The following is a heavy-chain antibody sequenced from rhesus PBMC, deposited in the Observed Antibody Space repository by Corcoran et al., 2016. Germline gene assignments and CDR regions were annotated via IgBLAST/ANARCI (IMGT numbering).Heavy chain of an antibody. J-gene: IGHJ4*01. V-gene: IGHV3S18*01. CDR1: GFSFSDYY. CDR3: AREGDGYRQGFFDY. CDR2: ISYTGGST. D-gene: IGHD5-24*01. Sequence: EVQLVESGGGLAKPGGSLRLSCAASGFSFSDYYLYWFRTAPGKGLEWVSGISYTGGSTYDADSVKGRLTSSRENAKNTLYLQMDSLRAEDTAVYYCAREGDGYRQGFFDYWGQGVLVTVSS.